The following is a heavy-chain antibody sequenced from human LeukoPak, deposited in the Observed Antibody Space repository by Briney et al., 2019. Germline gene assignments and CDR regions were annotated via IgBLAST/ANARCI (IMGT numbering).Heavy chain of an antibody. D-gene: IGHD6-13*01. CDR3: ARPSSSRPSYYYYYGMDV. CDR2: IKQNGSEK. J-gene: IGHJ6*02. V-gene: IGHV3-7*01. CDR1: GFTFSSYW. Sequence: GGSLRLSCAASGFTFSSYWMSWVRQAPGKGLEWVSNIKQNGSEKYYVDSVKGRFTISRDNAKNSLYLQMNSLRAEDTAVYYCARPSSSRPSYYYYYGMDVWGQGTTVTISS.